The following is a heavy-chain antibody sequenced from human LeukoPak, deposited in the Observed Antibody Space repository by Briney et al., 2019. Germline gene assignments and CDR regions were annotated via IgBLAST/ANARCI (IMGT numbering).Heavy chain of an antibody. CDR3: ARSHPGTFDY. D-gene: IGHD1-14*01. Sequence: GASVKVSCKASGYTFTDYYMHWVRQAPGQGLEWMGWINPTSGGTNYAQKFQGRVTMTRDTSISTAYMELSRPRSDDTAVYYCARSHPGTFDYWGQGTLVTVSS. CDR2: INPTSGGT. J-gene: IGHJ4*02. V-gene: IGHV1-2*02. CDR1: GYTFTDYY.